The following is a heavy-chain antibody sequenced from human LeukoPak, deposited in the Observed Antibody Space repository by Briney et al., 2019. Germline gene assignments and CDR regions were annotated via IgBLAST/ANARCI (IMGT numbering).Heavy chain of an antibody. D-gene: IGHD6-19*01. Sequence: AAVKVSCKASGYTFTGYYMHWVRQAPGQGLEWMGWINPNSGGTNYAQKFQGRVTMTRDTSISTAYMELSRLRSDDTAVYYCARVAIAVAGRHFDYWGQGTLVTVSS. CDR1: GYTFTGYY. J-gene: IGHJ4*02. CDR3: ARVAIAVAGRHFDY. CDR2: INPNSGGT. V-gene: IGHV1-2*02.